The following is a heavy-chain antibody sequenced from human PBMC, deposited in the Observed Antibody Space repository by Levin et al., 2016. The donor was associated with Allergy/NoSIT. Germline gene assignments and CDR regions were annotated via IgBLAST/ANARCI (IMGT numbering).Heavy chain of an antibody. Sequence: GESLKISCAASGFTFSSYAMSWVRQAPGKGLEWVSAISGSGGSTYYADSVKGRFTISRDNSKNTLYLQMNSLRAEDTAVYYCAREVPDGSSLDYWGQGTLVTVSS. V-gene: IGHV3-23*01. J-gene: IGHJ4*02. CDR3: AREVPDGSSLDY. D-gene: IGHD6-13*01. CDR1: GFTFSSYA. CDR2: ISGSGGST.